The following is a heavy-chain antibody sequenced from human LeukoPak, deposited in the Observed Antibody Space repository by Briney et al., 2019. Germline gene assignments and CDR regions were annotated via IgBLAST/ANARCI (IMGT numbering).Heavy chain of an antibody. V-gene: IGHV3-48*02. J-gene: IGHJ4*02. CDR1: GFTFSSYS. CDR2: ISSGSSTI. CDR3: ARARASGRSGFDY. D-gene: IGHD2-15*01. Sequence: GGSLRLSCAASGFTFSSYSMNWIRQAPGKGLEWFSYISSGSSTIYYADSVKGRFTISRDNAKNSLYLQMNSLRDEDTAVYYCARARASGRSGFDYWGQGTLVTVSS.